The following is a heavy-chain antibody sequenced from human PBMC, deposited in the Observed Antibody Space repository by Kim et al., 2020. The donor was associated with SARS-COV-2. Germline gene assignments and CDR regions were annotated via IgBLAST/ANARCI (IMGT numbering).Heavy chain of an antibody. V-gene: IGHV1-8*01. J-gene: IGHJ6*02. CDR1: GYTFTSYD. CDR2: MNPNSGNT. D-gene: IGHD3-22*01. CDR3: ARGGAITMIVGVITPYYYYGMDV. Sequence: ASVKVSCKASGYTFTSYDINWVRQATGQGLEWMGWMNPNSGNTGYAQKFQGRVTMTRNTSISTAYMELSSLRSEDTAVYYCARGGAITMIVGVITPYYYYGMDVWGQGTTVTVSS.